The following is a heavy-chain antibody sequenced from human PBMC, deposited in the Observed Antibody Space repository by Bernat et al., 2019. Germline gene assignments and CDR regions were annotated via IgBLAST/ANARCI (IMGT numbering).Heavy chain of an antibody. Sequence: EVQLVQSGAEVKKPGESLKISCKASGYSFTSYWIGWVRQMPGKGLEWMGIIYPADSDTRYSPSFRGQVTISADKSITTAYLQWSSLKASDSAMYYCARPPPRWDDDAFDIWGQGTMVTVSS. V-gene: IGHV5-51*01. CDR2: IYPADSDT. D-gene: IGHD1-26*01. CDR1: GYSFTSYW. CDR3: ARPPPRWDDDAFDI. J-gene: IGHJ3*02.